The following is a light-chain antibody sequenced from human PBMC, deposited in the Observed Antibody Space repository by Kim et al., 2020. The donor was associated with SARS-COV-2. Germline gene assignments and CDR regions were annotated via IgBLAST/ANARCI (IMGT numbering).Light chain of an antibody. J-gene: IGLJ2*01. CDR2: GKN. CDR3: NSGDSSGNHVV. CDR1: SLRSYY. V-gene: IGLV3-19*01. Sequence: SSELTQDPAVSVALGQTVRITCQGDSLRSYYASWYQQKPGQAPVLVIYGKNNRPSGIPDRFSGSSSGNTASLTITGAQAEDEADYYCNSGDSSGNHVVFG.